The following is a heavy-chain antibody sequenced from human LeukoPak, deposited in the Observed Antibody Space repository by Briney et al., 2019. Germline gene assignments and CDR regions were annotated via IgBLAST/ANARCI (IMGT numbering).Heavy chain of an antibody. J-gene: IGHJ4*02. CDR3: ATVSF. CDR2: VDPDDGET. D-gene: IGHD3-16*01. CDR1: GYTLTDLS. Sequence: ASVKVSCNVSGYTLTDLSMNWVRQAPGKGLEWMGGVDPDDGETIYAQKFQGRVTMTEDTSTDTAYMELITLRSEDTAVYYCATVSFWGQGTLVTVSS. V-gene: IGHV1-24*01.